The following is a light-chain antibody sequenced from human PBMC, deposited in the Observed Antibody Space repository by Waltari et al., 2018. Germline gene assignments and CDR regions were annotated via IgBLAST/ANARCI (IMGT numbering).Light chain of an antibody. CDR1: QRLLHTSGHNY. Sequence: DIVMNQSRLSLPVTPGELASIDCRSSQRLLHTSGHNYLDWYVQKPGQSPPVLVYLGSTRASGVPDRFSGSGSGTDFTLKVSGVEAEDVGVEYCMQAVQGLTFGGGTRVEIK. CDR3: MQAVQGLT. J-gene: IGKJ4*01. V-gene: IGKV2-28*01. CDR2: LGS.